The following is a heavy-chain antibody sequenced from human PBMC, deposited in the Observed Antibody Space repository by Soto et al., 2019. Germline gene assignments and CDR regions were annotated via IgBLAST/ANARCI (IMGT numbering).Heavy chain of an antibody. CDR2: IKSKTDGGTT. D-gene: IGHD5-12*01. Sequence: EVQLVESGGGLVKPGGSLRLSCAASGFTFSNAWMNWVRQAPGKGLEWVGRIKSKTDGGTTDYAEPVKGRFTISRDDSKTTLYLQMNSLKTEDTAVYYCTTTPGYSGYDRVRLVDYWGQGTLVTVSS. CDR3: TTTPGYSGYDRVRLVDY. V-gene: IGHV3-15*07. CDR1: GFTFSNAW. J-gene: IGHJ4*02.